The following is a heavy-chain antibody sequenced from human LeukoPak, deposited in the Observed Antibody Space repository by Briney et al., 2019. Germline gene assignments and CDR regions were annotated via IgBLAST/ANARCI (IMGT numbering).Heavy chain of an antibody. CDR2: INPNSGGT. CDR1: GYTFTGYY. D-gene: IGHD3-10*01. CDR3: ARSLWFGEPIFGY. V-gene: IGHV1-2*02. J-gene: IGHJ4*02. Sequence: ASVKVSCKASGYTFTGYYMHWVRQAPGQGLEWMGWINPNSGGTNYAQKFQGRVTMTRDTSISTAYMELSRLRSDDTAVYYCARSLWFGEPIFGYWGQGTLVTVSS.